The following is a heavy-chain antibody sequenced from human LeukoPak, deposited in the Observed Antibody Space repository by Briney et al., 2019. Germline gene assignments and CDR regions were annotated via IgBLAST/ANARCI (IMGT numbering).Heavy chain of an antibody. CDR1: GYSFTSYW. CDR3: ARQPVYYYDSSGYLSPYDY. J-gene: IGHJ4*02. D-gene: IGHD3-22*01. Sequence: GESLKISCKGSGYSFTSYWIGWVRQMPGKGLEWMGIIYPGDSDTRYSPSFQGQVTISADKSISTAYLQWSSLKASDTAMYYCARQPVYYYDSSGYLSPYDYWGQGTLVTVSS. CDR2: IYPGDSDT. V-gene: IGHV5-51*01.